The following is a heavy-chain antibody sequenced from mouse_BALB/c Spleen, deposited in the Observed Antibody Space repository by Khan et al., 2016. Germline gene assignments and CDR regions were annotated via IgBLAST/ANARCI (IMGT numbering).Heavy chain of an antibody. CDR3: ARTNRGY. Sequence: QIQLVQSGPELKKPGETVKISCKASGYSFTNYGMNWVKQAPGKGLKWMGWINTYTGESTYADDFKGRFAFSLETSASTAYLQINNLKNEDTATXVNARTNRGYWGQGTTLTVSS. J-gene: IGHJ2*01. D-gene: IGHD4-1*01. CDR2: INTYTGES. V-gene: IGHV9-3-1*01. CDR1: GYSFTNYG.